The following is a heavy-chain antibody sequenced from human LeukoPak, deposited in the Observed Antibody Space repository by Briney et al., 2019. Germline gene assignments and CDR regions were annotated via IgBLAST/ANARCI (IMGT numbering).Heavy chain of an antibody. CDR1: GYTFTSYY. J-gene: IGHJ4*02. D-gene: IGHD3-22*01. Sequence: ASVKVSCKASGYTFTSYYISWVRQAPGQGLEWMGWISAYNGNTKYVQKFQGRVTMTIDTSSTTAYMELRSLTSDDTAVYYCARVRDYFDSSDYSDYWGQGTLVTVPS. V-gene: IGHV1-18*04. CDR3: ARVRDYFDSSDYSDY. CDR2: ISAYNGNT.